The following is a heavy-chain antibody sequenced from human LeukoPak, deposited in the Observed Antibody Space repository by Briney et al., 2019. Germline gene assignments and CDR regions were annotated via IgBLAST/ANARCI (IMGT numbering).Heavy chain of an antibody. Sequence: GGSLRLSCAASGFTVSSNYMSWVRQAPGKGLEWVSVIYSGGTTYYADSVRGRFTASRDNSKNTLYLQMNSLRVEDTAVYYCPHKLGRYYGMDVWGQGTTVTVSS. J-gene: IGHJ6*02. CDR2: IYSGGTT. CDR3: PHKLGRYYGMDV. V-gene: IGHV3-66*01. CDR1: GFTVSSNY.